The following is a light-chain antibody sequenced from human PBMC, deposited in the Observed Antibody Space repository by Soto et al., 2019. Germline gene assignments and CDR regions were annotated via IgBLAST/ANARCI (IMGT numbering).Light chain of an antibody. J-gene: IGKJ1*01. V-gene: IGKV1-5*01. Sequence: DIQVTQSPSTLSGSVGDSVTVTCRASQSVSTWLAWYQQKPGKAPKLLIYDVSSLESGVPSRFSGSGSGTEFTLTISSLQPDDFATYYCQQYYTFWTFGQGTKVDIK. CDR3: QQYYTFWT. CDR2: DVS. CDR1: QSVSTW.